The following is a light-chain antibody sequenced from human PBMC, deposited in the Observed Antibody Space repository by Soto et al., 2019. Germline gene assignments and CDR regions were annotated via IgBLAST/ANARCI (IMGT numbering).Light chain of an antibody. CDR2: DAS. V-gene: IGKV3D-15*01. J-gene: IGKJ1*01. Sequence: EIVMTQSPATLSVSPGERATLSCRASQSVSSSYLAWYQQKPGQAPRLLIYDASNRATGIPARFSGSGSGTEFTLTISSLQSEDFAVYYCQHYNNWPPWTFGQGTKVDIK. CDR1: QSVSSSY. CDR3: QHYNNWPPWT.